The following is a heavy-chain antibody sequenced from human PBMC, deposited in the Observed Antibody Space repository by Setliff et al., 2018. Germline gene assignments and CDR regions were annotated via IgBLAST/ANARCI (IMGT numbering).Heavy chain of an antibody. D-gene: IGHD6-13*01. CDR2: IYSAFYAGHT. Sequence: PGGSLRLSCAASGFTVSSSFMAWVRQAPGKGLECVSLIYSAFYAGHTEYADSVKGRFTISRDNSKNTLYLQMNSLRAEDTAIYYCARCSSWHGHYPHFNYWGQGTLVTVSS. V-gene: IGHV3-53*01. J-gene: IGHJ4*02. CDR3: ARCSSWHGHYPHFNY. CDR1: GFTVSSSF.